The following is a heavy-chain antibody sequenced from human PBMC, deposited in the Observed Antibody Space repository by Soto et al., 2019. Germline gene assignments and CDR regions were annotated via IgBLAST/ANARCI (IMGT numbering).Heavy chain of an antibody. CDR1: GGTFSTYA. Sequence: QVQLVQSGAEVKKPGSSVKVSCKAFGGTFSTYAVSWVRQAPGQGLEWVGGIIPSTGSTNHAQKFQGRVTITADESTRTVYMELTSRRSDDTAVYDCARGGSSSDYWGQGTLVTVSS. V-gene: IGHV1-69*12. CDR3: ARGGSSSDY. CDR2: IIPSTGST. D-gene: IGHD6-13*01. J-gene: IGHJ4*02.